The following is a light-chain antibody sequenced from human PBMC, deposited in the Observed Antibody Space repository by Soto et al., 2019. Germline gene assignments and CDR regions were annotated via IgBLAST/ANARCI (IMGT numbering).Light chain of an antibody. Sequence: QSVLTQPASVSGSPGQSITISCTGTSSDVGGYNYVSWYQQHPGKAPKLMIYEVSNRPSGVSNRFSGSKSGNTASLTISGLQAEDEADYYCSSYTSSSTIGFYVFGTGTKVTVL. CDR3: SSYTSSSTIGFYV. CDR2: EVS. J-gene: IGLJ1*01. CDR1: SSDVGGYNY. V-gene: IGLV2-14*01.